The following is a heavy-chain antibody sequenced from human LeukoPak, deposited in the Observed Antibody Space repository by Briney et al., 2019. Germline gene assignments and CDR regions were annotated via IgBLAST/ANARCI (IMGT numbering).Heavy chain of an antibody. J-gene: IGHJ4*02. V-gene: IGHV1-69*05. CDR1: GGTFSSYA. Sequence: ASVKVSCKASGGTFSSYAISWVRQAPGQGLEWMGGIIPIFGTANYAQKFQGRVTITTDESTSTAYMELSSLRSEDTAVYYCARDRNYYDSNNYHRVDYWGQGTLVTVSS. CDR2: IIPIFGTA. D-gene: IGHD3-22*01. CDR3: ARDRNYYDSNNYHRVDY.